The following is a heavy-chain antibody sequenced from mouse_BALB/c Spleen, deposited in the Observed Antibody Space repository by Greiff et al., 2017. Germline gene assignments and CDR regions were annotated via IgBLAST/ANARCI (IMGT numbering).Heavy chain of an antibody. Sequence: QVQLKQSGPGLVAPSQSLSITCTVSGFSLTGYGVNWVRQPPGKGLEWLGMIWGDGSTDYNSALKSRLSISKDNSKSQVFLKMNSLQTDDTARYYCARESSYYGSSYWFAYWGQGTLVTVSA. CDR2: IWGDGST. CDR3: ARESSYYGSSYWFAY. J-gene: IGHJ3*01. V-gene: IGHV2-6-7*01. D-gene: IGHD1-1*01. CDR1: GFSLTGYG.